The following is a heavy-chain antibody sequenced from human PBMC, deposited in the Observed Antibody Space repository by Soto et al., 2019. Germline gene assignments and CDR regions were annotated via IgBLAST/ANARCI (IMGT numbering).Heavy chain of an antibody. D-gene: IGHD3-3*01. CDR1: SYTFTTYG. V-gene: IGHV1-18*01. CDR2: IRPYNGNT. J-gene: IGHJ5*02. CDR3: VRDESDFRSGYYRSWSDP. Sequence: QVQLVQSGAEVKKPGASVKVSCKASSYTFTTYGISWVRQAPGQGLEWMGWIRPYNGNTNYAQKLPGRGPMTTDTSTSTAYMELRSLRSDDTAVYYCVRDESDFRSGYYRSWSDPWGQGTQVTVSS.